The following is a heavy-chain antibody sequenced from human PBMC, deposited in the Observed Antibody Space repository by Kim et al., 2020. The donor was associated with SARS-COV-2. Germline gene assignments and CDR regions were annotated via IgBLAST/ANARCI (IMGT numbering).Heavy chain of an antibody. V-gene: IGHV3-66*01. CDR3: ARKYIYGFD. CDR2: IYSGGST. Sequence: GGSLRLSCAVSGFTVSSNYMSWVRQAPGKGLECVSVIYSGGSTYYAESVKGRFTISRDNSKNTLYIQMNSLTAEDTAVYYCARKYIYGFDWGQGTLVTVSS. CDR1: GFTVSSNY. D-gene: IGHD5-18*01. J-gene: IGHJ4*02.